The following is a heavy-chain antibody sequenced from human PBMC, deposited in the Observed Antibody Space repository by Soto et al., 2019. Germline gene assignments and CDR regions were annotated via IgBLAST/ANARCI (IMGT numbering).Heavy chain of an antibody. CDR3: AREGIYYGSGLNYYYYYMDV. CDR2: INAGNGNT. V-gene: IGHV1-3*01. D-gene: IGHD3-10*01. Sequence: QVQLVQSGAEVKKPGASVKVSCKASGYTFTSYAMHWVRQAPGQRREWMGWINAGNGNTKYSQKFQGRVTITRDTSASTAYMELSSLRSEDTAVYYCAREGIYYGSGLNYYYYYMDVWGKGTTVTVSS. CDR1: GYTFTSYA. J-gene: IGHJ6*03.